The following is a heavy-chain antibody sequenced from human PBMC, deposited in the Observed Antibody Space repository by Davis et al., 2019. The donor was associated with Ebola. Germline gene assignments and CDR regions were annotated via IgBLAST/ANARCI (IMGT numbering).Heavy chain of an antibody. CDR1: GFTFSDYY. CDR2: ISSSGSTI. CDR3: ARVGSSSDYYYYYMDV. Sequence: GSLKISCAASGFTFSDYYMSWIRQAPGKGLEWVSYISSSGSTIYYADSVKGRFTISRDNAKNSLYLQMNSLRAEDTAVYYCARVGSSSDYYYYYMDVWGKGTTVTVSS. J-gene: IGHJ6*03. V-gene: IGHV3-11*04. D-gene: IGHD6-6*01.